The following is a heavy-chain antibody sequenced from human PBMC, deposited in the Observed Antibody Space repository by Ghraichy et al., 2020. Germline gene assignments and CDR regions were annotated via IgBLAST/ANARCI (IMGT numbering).Heavy chain of an antibody. Sequence: SETLSPTCTVSGDSISPSYWSWIRQSPGKGLEWIGYIYYTGTTNYNPSLKSRVTMSVDTSKNQFSLKLTSVTAADTAVYYCARDWGYCSSSSCRRVDSYYCYGMDVWGQGTTVTVSS. D-gene: IGHD2-2*01. CDR1: GDSISPSY. CDR3: ARDWGYCSSSSCRRVDSYYCYGMDV. V-gene: IGHV4-59*01. CDR2: IYYTGTT. J-gene: IGHJ6*02.